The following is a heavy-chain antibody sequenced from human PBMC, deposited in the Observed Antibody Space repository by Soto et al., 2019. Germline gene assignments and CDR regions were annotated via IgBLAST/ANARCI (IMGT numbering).Heavy chain of an antibody. J-gene: IGHJ4*02. D-gene: IGHD1-26*01. Sequence: GGSLRLSCAASGFTFSSYAMSRVRQAPGKGLEWVSAISGSGGSTYYADSVKGRFTISRDNSKNTLYLQMNSLRAEDTAVYYCAKVPSGSYYRGYFDYWGQGTLVTVSS. CDR3: AKVPSGSYYRGYFDY. CDR2: ISGSGGST. V-gene: IGHV3-23*01. CDR1: GFTFSSYA.